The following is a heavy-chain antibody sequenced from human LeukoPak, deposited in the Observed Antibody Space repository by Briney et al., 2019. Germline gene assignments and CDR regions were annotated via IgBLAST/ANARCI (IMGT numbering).Heavy chain of an antibody. CDR3: ARDSDIVVVPAAFSWFDP. CDR2: IYTSGST. CDR1: GGSISSYY. J-gene: IGHJ5*02. Sequence: SETLSLTCTVSGGSISSYYWSWIRQPAGKGLEWIGRIYTSGSTNYNPSLKSRVTMSVDTSKNQFSLKLCSVTAADTAVYYCARDSDIVVVPAAFSWFDPWGQGTLVTVSS. D-gene: IGHD2-2*01. V-gene: IGHV4-4*07.